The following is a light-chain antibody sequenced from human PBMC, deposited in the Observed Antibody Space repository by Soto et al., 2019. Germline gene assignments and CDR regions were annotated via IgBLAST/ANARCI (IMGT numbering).Light chain of an antibody. V-gene: IGKV2-30*02. CDR2: EVS. CDR3: MQGTHWPWT. J-gene: IGKJ1*01. CDR1: QSLIHSDGSTY. Sequence: DVVMTQSPPSLPVTLGQPASISCRSSQSLIHSDGSTYLSWFQQRPGQSPRRLIYEVSDRDSGVPDRFSGSGSGTDVTLKISRVEAEDVGVYYCMQGTHWPWTVGQGTDVEIK.